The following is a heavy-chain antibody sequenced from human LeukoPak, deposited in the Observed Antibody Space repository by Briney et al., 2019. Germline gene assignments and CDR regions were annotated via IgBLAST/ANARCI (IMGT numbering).Heavy chain of an antibody. J-gene: IGHJ4*02. Sequence: GASVKVSCKASGGTFSSYAISWVRQAPGQGLEWMGRIIPIFGTANYAQEFQGRVTITTDESTSTAYMELSSLRSEDTAVYYCAILPVVVTAVDYWGQGTLVTVSS. CDR1: GGTFSSYA. V-gene: IGHV1-69*05. CDR2: IIPIFGTA. D-gene: IGHD2-21*02. CDR3: AILPVVVTAVDY.